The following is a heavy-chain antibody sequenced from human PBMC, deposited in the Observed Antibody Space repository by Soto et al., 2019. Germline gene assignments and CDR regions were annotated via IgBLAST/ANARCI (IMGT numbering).Heavy chain of an antibody. V-gene: IGHV4-30-2*01. CDR3: AGGVAARPLGY. Sequence: QLQLQESGSGLVKPSQTLSLTCAVSGGSISSGGYSWSWIRQPPGKGLEWIGYIYHSGSTYYNPSLTRRVTISVDRSKNQFSLRLSSVTAADTAVYYCAGGVAARPLGYWGQGTLVTVSS. CDR1: GGSISSGGYS. D-gene: IGHD2-15*01. CDR2: IYHSGST. J-gene: IGHJ4*02.